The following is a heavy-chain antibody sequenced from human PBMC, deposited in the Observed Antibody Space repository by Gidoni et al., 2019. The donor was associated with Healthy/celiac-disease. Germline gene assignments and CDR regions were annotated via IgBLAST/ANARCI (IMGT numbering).Heavy chain of an antibody. CDR1: GGTFSTYV. Sequence: QVQLVQSGAEVKKPGSSVKVSCKASGGTFSTYVISWVRQAPGQGLEWMGGIIPIFGTANDAQKFQGRVTITADESTSTVYMELSSLRSEDTAVYYCARPRRTGHLDYWGQGTLVTVSS. D-gene: IGHD1-1*01. V-gene: IGHV1-69*01. CDR2: IIPIFGTA. CDR3: ARPRRTGHLDY. J-gene: IGHJ4*02.